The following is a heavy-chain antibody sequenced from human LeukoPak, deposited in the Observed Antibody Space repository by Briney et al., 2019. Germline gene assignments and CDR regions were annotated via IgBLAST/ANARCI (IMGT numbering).Heavy chain of an antibody. CDR3: ARVSTGSSGTFDY. V-gene: IGHV3-11*01. CDR2: ISSGGSTK. Sequence: GGSLRLSCAASGFTFSDYYMFWIRQAPGKGLEWVSFISSGGSTKYYADSVKGRFTISRDNPKNSLYLQMNSLRAEDTAVYYCARVSTGSSGTFDYWGQGTLVTVSS. D-gene: IGHD3-22*01. J-gene: IGHJ4*02. CDR1: GFTFSDYY.